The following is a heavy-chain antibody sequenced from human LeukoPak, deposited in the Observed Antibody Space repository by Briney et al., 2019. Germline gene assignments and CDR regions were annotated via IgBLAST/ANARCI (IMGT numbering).Heavy chain of an antibody. CDR3: AKIPVSYSSGWSNFDY. CDR2: IWYDGSNK. CDR1: GFTFSSYG. D-gene: IGHD6-19*01. V-gene: IGHV3-33*06. J-gene: IGHJ4*02. Sequence: GGSLRLSCAASGFTFSSYGMHWVRQAPGKGLEWVAVIWYDGSNKYYADSVKGRFTISRDNSKNTLDLQMNSLRAEDTAVYYCAKIPVSYSSGWSNFDYWGQGTLVTVSS.